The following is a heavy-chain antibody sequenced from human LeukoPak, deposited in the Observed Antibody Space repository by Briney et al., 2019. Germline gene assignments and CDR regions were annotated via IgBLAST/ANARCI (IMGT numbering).Heavy chain of an antibody. CDR2: IFPGDSDT. D-gene: IGHD3-22*01. V-gene: IGHV5-51*01. Sequence: GESLQISCKGSGYSFTSYWIAWVRQMPGKGLEWMGIIFPGDSDTRYSPSFQGQVTMSVDKSVSSAYLQWSSLKASDTAIYYCASPLGCSGYHRIWGQGTLVTVSS. J-gene: IGHJ4*02. CDR1: GYSFTSYW. CDR3: ASPLGCSGYHRI.